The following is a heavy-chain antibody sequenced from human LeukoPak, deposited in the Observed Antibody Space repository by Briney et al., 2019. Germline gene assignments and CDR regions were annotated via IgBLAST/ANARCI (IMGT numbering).Heavy chain of an antibody. V-gene: IGHV4-34*01. CDR2: INHSGST. D-gene: IGHD3-3*01. Sequence: SETLSLTCAVYGGSFSGYYWSWIRQPPGKGLEWIGEINHSGSTNYNPSLKSRVTISVDTSKNQFSLKLSSVTAADTAVYYCARDDYDFWSGYYTEHDAFDIWGQGTMVTVSS. J-gene: IGHJ3*02. CDR3: ARDDYDFWSGYYTEHDAFDI. CDR1: GGSFSGYY.